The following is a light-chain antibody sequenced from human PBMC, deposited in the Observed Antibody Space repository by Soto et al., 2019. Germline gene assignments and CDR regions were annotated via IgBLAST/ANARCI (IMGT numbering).Light chain of an antibody. J-gene: IGLJ2*01. CDR3: SSFAGSGTLVV. V-gene: IGLV2-23*01. CDR2: EDT. CDR1: KTDIGNYNL. Sequence: QSALTQPASVSGSPGQSITISCTGTKTDIGNYNLVSWYQRHPDKAPKLIIYEDTKRPSGISNRFSASKSGTTASLTISGLQAEDEADYHCSSFAGSGTLVVFGGGTKPTVL.